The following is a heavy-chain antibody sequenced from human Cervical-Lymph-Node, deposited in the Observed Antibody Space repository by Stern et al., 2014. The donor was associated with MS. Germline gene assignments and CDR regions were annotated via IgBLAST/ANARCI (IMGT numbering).Heavy chain of an antibody. CDR2: IIPIFGRA. D-gene: IGHD3-9*01. Sequence: QLVQSGAEVKKPGSSVKVSCKASGGTFSSYAISWGRQAPGQGLEWMGGIIPIFGRANYAQKFQGRVTITADESTSTAYMELSSLRSEDTAVYYCARGWSYDILTGYSYWGQGTLVTVSS. V-gene: IGHV1-69*01. CDR1: GGTFSSYA. CDR3: ARGWSYDILTGYSY. J-gene: IGHJ4*02.